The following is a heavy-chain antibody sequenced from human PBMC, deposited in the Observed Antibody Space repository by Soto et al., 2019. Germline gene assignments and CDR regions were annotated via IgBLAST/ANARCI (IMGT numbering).Heavy chain of an antibody. Sequence: PGESLKISCKGSGYRFTSYWIVWVRQMPGKGLEYMGTIWPGDSDTRYSPSFQGQVTISVDKSTNTAYLQWSSLKASDTAMYYCARPGATGSYYWYFDLWGRGTLVTVSS. J-gene: IGHJ2*01. D-gene: IGHD3-10*01. V-gene: IGHV5-51*01. CDR1: GYRFTSYW. CDR3: ARPGATGSYYWYFDL. CDR2: IWPGDSDT.